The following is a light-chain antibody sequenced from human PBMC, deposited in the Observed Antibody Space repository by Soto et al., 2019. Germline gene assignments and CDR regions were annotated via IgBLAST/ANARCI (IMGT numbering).Light chain of an antibody. V-gene: IGKV3D-15*01. CDR2: GAS. CDR3: QQFSSYPLT. CDR1: QSVDIN. J-gene: IGKJ4*01. Sequence: EIVLTQSPAPLSVSPGERVTLSCRASQSVDINLAWYQQKPGQAPRLLIYGASTRATGIPDRFSGGGSGTDFTLTISRLEPEDFAVYYCQQFSSYPLTFGGGTKVDIK.